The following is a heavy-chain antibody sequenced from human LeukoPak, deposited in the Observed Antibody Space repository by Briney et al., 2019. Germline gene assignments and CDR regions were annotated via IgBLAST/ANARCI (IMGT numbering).Heavy chain of an antibody. V-gene: IGHV1-2*02. D-gene: IGHD2-21*01. J-gene: IGHJ5*02. Sequence: GASVKVSCKASGYTFTGYYMHWVRQAPGQGLEWMGWINPNSGGTNFAQKFQGRVTMTRDTSISTAYMELSRLRSGDTAVYYCAREYYGRALDPWGQGTLVTVSS. CDR2: INPNSGGT. CDR3: AREYYGRALDP. CDR1: GYTFTGYY.